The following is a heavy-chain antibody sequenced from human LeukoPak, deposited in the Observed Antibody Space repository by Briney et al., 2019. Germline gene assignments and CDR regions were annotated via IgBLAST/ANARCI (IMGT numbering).Heavy chain of an antibody. CDR1: GYTFTSYY. CDR3: ARDYDILTGYHAFDI. J-gene: IGHJ3*02. Sequence: ASVKVSCKASGYTFTSYYMHWVRQAPGQGLEWMGIINPSGGSTSYAQKFQGRVTMTRDMSTSTVYMELSSLRSEDTAVYYCARDYDILTGYHAFDIWGQGTMVTVSS. V-gene: IGHV1-46*01. D-gene: IGHD3-9*01. CDR2: INPSGGST.